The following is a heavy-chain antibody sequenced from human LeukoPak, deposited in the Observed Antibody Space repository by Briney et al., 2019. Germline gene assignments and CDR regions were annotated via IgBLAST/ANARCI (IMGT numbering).Heavy chain of an antibody. V-gene: IGHV1-69*05. CDR1: GGTFSSYA. D-gene: IGHD3-22*01. J-gene: IGHJ6*03. CDR3: ATAPPPLAYDSSGVAPYYYYMDV. Sequence: SVKVSCKASGGTFSSYAISWVRQAPGQGLEWMGGIIPIFGTANYAQKFQGRVTITTDGSTSTAYMELSRLRSEDTAVYYCATAPPPLAYDSSGVAPYYYYMDVWGKGTTVTVSS. CDR2: IIPIFGTA.